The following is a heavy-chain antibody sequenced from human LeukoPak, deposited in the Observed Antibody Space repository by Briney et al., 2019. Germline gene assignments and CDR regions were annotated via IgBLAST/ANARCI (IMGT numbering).Heavy chain of an antibody. D-gene: IGHD4-17*01. V-gene: IGHV3-23*01. Sequence: GGSLRLSCAASGFTFSSYAMSWVRQAPGKGLEWVSAISGSGDSTYYADSVKGRFTISRDNSKNTLSLQMNSLRAQDTAVYYCAKDLTTVTTSWFDPWRQGTLVTVSS. CDR1: GFTFSSYA. CDR3: AKDLTTVTTSWFDP. J-gene: IGHJ5*02. CDR2: ISGSGDST.